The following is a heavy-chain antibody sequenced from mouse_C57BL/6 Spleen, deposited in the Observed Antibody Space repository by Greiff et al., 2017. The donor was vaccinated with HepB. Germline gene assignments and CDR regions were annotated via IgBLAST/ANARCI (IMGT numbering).Heavy chain of an antibody. J-gene: IGHJ1*03. D-gene: IGHD1-1*01. Sequence: EVKLMESGPELVKPGASVKISCKASGYTFTDYYMNWVKQSHGKSLEWIGDINPNNGGTSYNQKFKGKATLTVDKSSSTAYMELRSLTSEDSAVYYCARDYDGWYFDVWGTGTTVTVSS. CDR2: INPNNGGT. CDR3: ARDYDGWYFDV. V-gene: IGHV1-26*01. CDR1: GYTFTDYY.